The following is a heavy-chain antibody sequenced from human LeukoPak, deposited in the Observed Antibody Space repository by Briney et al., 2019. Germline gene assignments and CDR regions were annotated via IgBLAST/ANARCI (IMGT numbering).Heavy chain of an antibody. CDR2: ISYDGGNK. J-gene: IGHJ3*02. D-gene: IGHD3-10*01. Sequence: GGSLRLSCAASGFTFSSYAMHWVRQAPGKGLEWVAVISYDGGNKYYADSVKGRFTISRDNSKNTLYLQMNSLRAEDTAVYYCAKDSLYFYGSGSSDAFDIWGQGTMVTVSS. CDR3: AKDSLYFYGSGSSDAFDI. CDR1: GFTFSSYA. V-gene: IGHV3-30-3*01.